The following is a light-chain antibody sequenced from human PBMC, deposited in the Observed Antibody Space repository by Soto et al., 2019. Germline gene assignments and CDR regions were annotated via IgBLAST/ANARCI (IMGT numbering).Light chain of an antibody. J-gene: IGLJ2*01. CDR2: DVS. CDR1: SSDVGGYNY. V-gene: IGLV2-14*01. Sequence: QSALTQPASVSGSPGQSITISCTGTSSDVGGYNYVSWYQQHPGKAPKLMIYDVSNRPSGVSNRFSGSKSGNTASLTISGLQAEDVAHYYSSSYTSSSVVVFGGGTKLTVL. CDR3: SSYTSSSVVV.